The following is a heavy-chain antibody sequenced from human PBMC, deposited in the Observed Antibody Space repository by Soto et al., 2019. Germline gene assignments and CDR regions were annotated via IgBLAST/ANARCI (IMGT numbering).Heavy chain of an antibody. V-gene: IGHV3-23*01. D-gene: IGHD6-13*01. CDR2: IGSSGIDS. Sequence: GGSLRLSCAASGFTFSTQDMTWVRQAPGKGLEWVSSIGSSGIDSYHADSVRGRFTISRDNSKSTLYLHMTSLTAEDTALYYCATMRSAAYFDYWGQGTLVTVSS. CDR1: GFTFSTQD. J-gene: IGHJ4*02. CDR3: ATMRSAAYFDY.